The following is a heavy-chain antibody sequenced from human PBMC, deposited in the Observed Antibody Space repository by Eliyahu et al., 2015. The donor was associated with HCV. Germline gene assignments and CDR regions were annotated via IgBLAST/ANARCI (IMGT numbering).Heavy chain of an antibody. D-gene: IGHD5-24*01. V-gene: IGHV4-34*01. CDR3: ARDLDGDIEY. CDR1: GGSFXGYY. Sequence: QVQLQQWGAGLLKPSEXLSLTCAVYGGSFXGYYWXWIRQPPGKGLEWIGEINHSGSTNYNPSLKSRVTISVDTSKNQFSLKLNSVTAADTAVYYCARDLDGDIEYWGQGTLVTVSP. J-gene: IGHJ4*02. CDR2: INHSGST.